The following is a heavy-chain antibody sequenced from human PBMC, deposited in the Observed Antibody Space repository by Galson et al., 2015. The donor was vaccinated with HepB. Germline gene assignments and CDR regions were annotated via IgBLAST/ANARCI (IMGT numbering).Heavy chain of an antibody. V-gene: IGHV4-34*01. CDR1: GGSLSGYY. CDR3: AREGYGQGFYYYMDV. CDR2: INQNGET. J-gene: IGHJ6*03. Sequence: SETLSLTCAVYGGSLSGYYWTWIRQTPGKGLEWIGEINQNGETKYSPSLRSRVTISIDMSKNQFSLNLSSVTAADTALYYCAREGYGQGFYYYMDVWGKGTTVTVSS. D-gene: IGHD4-17*01.